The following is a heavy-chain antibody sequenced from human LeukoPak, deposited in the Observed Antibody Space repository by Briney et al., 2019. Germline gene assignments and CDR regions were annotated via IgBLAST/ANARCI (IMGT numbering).Heavy chain of an antibody. J-gene: IGHJ6*02. Sequence: PSETLSLTCAVYGGSFSGYYWSWIRQAPGKGLEWVANIKQDGSEKYYADSVKGRFTISRDNAKNSVYLQMNSLRAEDTAVYYCARAMDVWGQGTTVTVSS. CDR3: ARAMDV. V-gene: IGHV3-7*01. CDR1: GGSFSGYY. CDR2: IKQDGSEK.